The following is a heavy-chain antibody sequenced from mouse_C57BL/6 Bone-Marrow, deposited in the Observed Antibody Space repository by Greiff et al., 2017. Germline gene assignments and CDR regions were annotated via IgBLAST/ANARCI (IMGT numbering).Heavy chain of an antibody. CDR3: AGNWDEAMDY. CDR2: ISYDGSN. CDR1: GYSITSGYY. D-gene: IGHD4-1*01. J-gene: IGHJ4*01. V-gene: IGHV3-6*01. Sequence: ESGPGLVKPSQSLSLTCSVTGYSITSGYYWNWIRQFPGNKLEWMGYISYDGSNNYNPSLKNRIPITRDTSKNQFFLKLNSVTTEDTATYYCAGNWDEAMDYWGQGTSVTVSS.